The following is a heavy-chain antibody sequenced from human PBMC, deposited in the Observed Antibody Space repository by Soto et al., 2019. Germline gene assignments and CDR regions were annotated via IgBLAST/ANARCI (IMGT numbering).Heavy chain of an antibody. CDR2: IIPIFGTA. D-gene: IGHD2-15*01. J-gene: IGHJ3*02. Sequence: SVKVSCKASGGTFSSDAISWVRQAPGQGLEGMGGIIPIFGTANYAQKFQGRVTITADESTSTAYMELSSLRSEDTAVYYCAREDIVVVVAVPNDAFDIWGQGKMVTV. CDR3: AREDIVVVVAVPNDAFDI. V-gene: IGHV1-69*13. CDR1: GGTFSSDA.